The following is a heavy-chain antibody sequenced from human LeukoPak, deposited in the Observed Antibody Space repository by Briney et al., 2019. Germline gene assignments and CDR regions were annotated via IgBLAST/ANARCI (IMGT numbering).Heavy chain of an antibody. D-gene: IGHD6-19*01. CDR2: ISAYNGNT. CDR1: GYTFTSYG. J-gene: IGHJ4*02. V-gene: IGHV1-18*01. CDR3: ARAIAVAGRLEFDY. Sequence: GASVKVSCKASGYTFTSYGISWVRQAPGQGLEWMGWISAYNGNTNYAQKLQGRVTMTTDTSTSTAYMELRSLGSDDTAVYYCARAIAVAGRLEFDYWGQGTLVTVSS.